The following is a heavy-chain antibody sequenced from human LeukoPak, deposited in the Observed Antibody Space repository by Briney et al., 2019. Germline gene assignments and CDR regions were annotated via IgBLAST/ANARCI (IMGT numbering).Heavy chain of an antibody. D-gene: IGHD5-18*01. CDR1: GGSISSYY. CDR2: IYYSGST. Sequence: SETLSLTCTVSGGSISSYYWSWIRQPPGKGLEWIGYIYYSGSTNYNPSLKSRVTMSVDTSKNQFSLKLSSVTAADTAVYYCARDLNGYSYGFHYYYMDVWGKGTTVTVSS. CDR3: ARDLNGYSYGFHYYYMDV. J-gene: IGHJ6*03. V-gene: IGHV4-59*12.